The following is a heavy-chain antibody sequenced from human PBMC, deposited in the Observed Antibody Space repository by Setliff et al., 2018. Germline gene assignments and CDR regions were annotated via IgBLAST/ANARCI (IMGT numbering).Heavy chain of an antibody. CDR1: GGSFSGYY. J-gene: IGHJ3*02. D-gene: IGHD3-3*01. CDR2: INHSGST. V-gene: IGHV4-34*01. CDR3: ARSGYYDFWSGFLNDAFDI. Sequence: SETLSLTCAVYGGSFSGYYWSWIRQPPGKGLEWIGEINHSGSTNYNPSLKSRVTISVDTSKNQFSLKLSSVTAADTAVYYCARSGYYDFWSGFLNDAFDIWGQGTMFTVSS.